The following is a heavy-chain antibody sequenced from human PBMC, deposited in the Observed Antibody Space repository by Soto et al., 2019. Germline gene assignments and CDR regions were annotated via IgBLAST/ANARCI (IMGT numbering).Heavy chain of an antibody. CDR2: INAGNGNT. CDR1: GYTFTSYA. J-gene: IGHJ6*02. D-gene: IGHD1-1*01. CDR3: ASTTGTTSPYYYYGMDV. Sequence: QVQLVQSGAEVKKPGASAKVSCKASGYTFTSYAMHWVRQAPGQRLEWMGWINAGNGNTKYSQKFQGRVTITRDTTASTAYMEQSSLRSEDTAVYYCASTTGTTSPYYYYGMDVWGQGTTVTVSS. V-gene: IGHV1-3*01.